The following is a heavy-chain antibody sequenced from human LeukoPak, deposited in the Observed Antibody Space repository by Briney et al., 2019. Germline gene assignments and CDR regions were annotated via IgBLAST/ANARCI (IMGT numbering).Heavy chain of an antibody. Sequence: PGGSLRLSCAASGFTFSDYYMSWIRQVPGKGLEWVSYFSPRGSPIYYADSVKGRFTISRDNSKNTLYLQMNSLRAEDTAVYYCAKDGGRLLLWFGESRGGPTSFDYWGQGTLVTVSS. CDR1: GFTFSDYY. CDR3: AKDGGRLLLWFGESRGGPTSFDY. V-gene: IGHV3-11*01. J-gene: IGHJ4*02. CDR2: FSPRGSPI. D-gene: IGHD3-10*01.